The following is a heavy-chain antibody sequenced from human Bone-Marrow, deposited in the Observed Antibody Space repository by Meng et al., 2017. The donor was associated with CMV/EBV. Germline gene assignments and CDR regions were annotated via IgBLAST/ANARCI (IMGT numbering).Heavy chain of an antibody. D-gene: IGHD5-18*01. CDR1: GFTFSSYW. CDR2: INSDGSST. CDR3: ARMPVDTTFFIQEFYFDS. J-gene: IGHJ4*02. V-gene: IGHV3-74*01. Sequence: GEYLKISCAASGFTFSSYWMHWVRQAPGKGLVWVSRINSDGSSTSYADSVKGRLTISRDNAKNTLYLQMNSLRAEDTAVYYCARMPVDTTFFIQEFYFDSWGLGTLVTVSS.